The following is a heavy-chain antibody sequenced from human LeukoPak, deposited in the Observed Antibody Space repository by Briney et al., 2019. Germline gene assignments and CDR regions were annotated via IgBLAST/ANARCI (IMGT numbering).Heavy chain of an antibody. Sequence: PGGSLRLSCAASGFIFTNAWMSWVRQAPGEGLEWIGRIKSKTAGGATDYAAAVKGRFTVSRDDSKNTLYLQMTSRKNEDTGVYYCTPELYGGPDHWGQGTLVTVSS. CDR3: TPELYGGPDH. V-gene: IGHV3-15*01. J-gene: IGHJ4*02. CDR1: GFIFTNAW. CDR2: IKSKTAGGAT. D-gene: IGHD4-23*01.